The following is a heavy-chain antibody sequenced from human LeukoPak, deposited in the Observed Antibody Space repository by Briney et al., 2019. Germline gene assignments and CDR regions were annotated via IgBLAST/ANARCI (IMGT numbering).Heavy chain of an antibody. CDR3: ARAWPPANCYWYFDL. Sequence: GGSLRLSCAASGFTFSDYYMSWIRQAPGKGLEWVSYISSSSSTIYYADSVKGRFTISRDNAKNSLYLQMNSLRAEDTAVYYCARAWPPANCYWYFDLWGRGTLVTVSS. J-gene: IGHJ2*01. D-gene: IGHD4/OR15-4a*01. CDR1: GFTFSDYY. V-gene: IGHV3-11*01. CDR2: ISSSSSTI.